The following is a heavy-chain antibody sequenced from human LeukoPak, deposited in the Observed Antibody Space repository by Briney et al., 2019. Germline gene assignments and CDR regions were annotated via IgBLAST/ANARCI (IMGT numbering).Heavy chain of an antibody. D-gene: IGHD3-10*01. Sequence: AGGSLRLSCAASGFTFSSYSMNWVRQAPGKGLEWVSYISSSSSTIYYADSVKGRFTISRDNAKNSLYLQMNSLRAEDTAVYYCARDSASPVRGVTDWTVGYWGQGTLVTVSS. CDR2: ISSSSSTI. CDR3: ARDSASPVRGVTDWTVGY. J-gene: IGHJ4*02. CDR1: GFTFSSYS. V-gene: IGHV3-48*04.